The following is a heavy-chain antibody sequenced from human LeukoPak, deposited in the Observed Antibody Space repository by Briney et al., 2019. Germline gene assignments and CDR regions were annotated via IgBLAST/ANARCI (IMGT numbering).Heavy chain of an antibody. Sequence: RGSPRLSCAASGFTFSSYGMHWVRQAPGKGLEWVAVISYDGSNKYYADSVKGRCTISRDNSKNTLFMQMNSLRAEDTAVYYCAKDKSIAVAGTNDYFDCWGQGTLVTVSS. CDR3: AKDKSIAVAGTNDYFDC. V-gene: IGHV3-30*18. J-gene: IGHJ4*02. CDR1: GFTFSSYG. CDR2: ISYDGSNK. D-gene: IGHD6-19*01.